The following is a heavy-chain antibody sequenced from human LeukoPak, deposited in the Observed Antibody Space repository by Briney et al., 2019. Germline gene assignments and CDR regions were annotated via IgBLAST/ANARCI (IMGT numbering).Heavy chain of an antibody. J-gene: IGHJ6*04. D-gene: IGHD1-1*01. Sequence: SVKVSCKASGGTFSSYAISWVRQAPGQGLEWMGGIIPIFGTANYAQKFQGRVTITADESTSTAYMELSSLRSEDTAVYYCARRTVQLERYYYGMDVWGKGTTVTVSS. CDR2: IIPIFGTA. V-gene: IGHV1-69*13. CDR1: GGTFSSYA. CDR3: ARRTVQLERYYYGMDV.